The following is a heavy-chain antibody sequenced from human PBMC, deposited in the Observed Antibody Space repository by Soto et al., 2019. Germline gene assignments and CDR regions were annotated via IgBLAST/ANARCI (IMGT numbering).Heavy chain of an antibody. J-gene: IGHJ6*03. Sequence: PGGSLRLSCAASGFTFSSYAMSGVRQAPGKGLEKVSAISRNRGSTYYADSVKGRFTISRDNSKNTLYLQMNILRSDDTAVYSCAKAASYYYYYYYLDVRGKATTVPVS. CDR1: GFTFSSYA. CDR3: AKAASYYYYYYYLDV. D-gene: IGHD2-2*01. CDR2: ISRNRGST. V-gene: IGHV3-23*01.